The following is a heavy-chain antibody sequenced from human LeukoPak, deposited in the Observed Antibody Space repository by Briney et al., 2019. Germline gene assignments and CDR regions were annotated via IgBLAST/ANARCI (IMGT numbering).Heavy chain of an antibody. V-gene: IGHV1-8*01. J-gene: IGHJ4*02. CDR3: ARGRKYSYGKAPFDY. CDR2: MNPNSCNT. CDR1: GYTFTSYD. Sequence: ASVNVSCKSSGYTFTSYDINWVRQATGQGLEWMGWMNPNSCNTGYAQKFQGRVTMTRNTSISTAYMELSSLRSEDTAVYYCARGRKYSYGKAPFDYWGQGTLVTVSS. D-gene: IGHD5-18*01.